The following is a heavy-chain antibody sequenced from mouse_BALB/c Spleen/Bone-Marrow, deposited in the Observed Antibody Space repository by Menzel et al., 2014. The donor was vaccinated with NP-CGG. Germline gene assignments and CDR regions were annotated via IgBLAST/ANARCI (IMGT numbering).Heavy chain of an antibody. V-gene: IGHV1-15*01. CDR3: TSRIYYGGAMVC. CDR2: IDPETGDT. CDR1: GYTFTDYE. J-gene: IGHJ4*01. D-gene: IGHD2-1*01. Sequence: QVHVKQSGAELARPGASVTLSCKASGYTFTDYEMYWVKQTPVHGLEWIGTIDPETGDTAYNQKFKGKATLTADKFSNTAYMELRSLTAEDSAVYYCTSRIYYGGAMVCWGQGTSGPVSS.